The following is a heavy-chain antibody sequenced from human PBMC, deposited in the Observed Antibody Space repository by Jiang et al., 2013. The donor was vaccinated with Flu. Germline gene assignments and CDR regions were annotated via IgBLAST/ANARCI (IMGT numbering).Heavy chain of an antibody. CDR1: GYSFTNYW. CDR2: IYPGDSDT. V-gene: IGHV5-51*01. CDR3: ARGNYDFWSGYYSWFDP. J-gene: IGHJ5*02. D-gene: IGHD3-3*01. Sequence: SLKISCKGSGYSFTNYWIGWVRQMPGKGLEWMGIIYPGDSDTTYSPSFQGQVTISADKSISTAYLQWSSLKASDTAMYYCARGNYDFWSGYYSWFDPWGQGTLVTVSS.